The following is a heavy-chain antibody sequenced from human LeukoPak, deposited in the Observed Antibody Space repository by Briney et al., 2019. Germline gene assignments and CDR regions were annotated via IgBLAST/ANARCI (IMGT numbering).Heavy chain of an antibody. D-gene: IGHD3-3*01. J-gene: IGHJ4*02. Sequence: GGSLRLSCAASGFTFSDYYMSWIRQAPGKGLEWVSYISSSGSTIYYADSVKGRFTISRDNAKNSLYLQMNSLRAEDTAVYYXXXXXXXXXXXXYYTRFDYWGQGTLVTVSS. CDR2: ISSSGSTI. CDR1: GFTFSDYY. CDR3: XXXXXXXXXXXYYTRFDY. V-gene: IGHV3-11*01.